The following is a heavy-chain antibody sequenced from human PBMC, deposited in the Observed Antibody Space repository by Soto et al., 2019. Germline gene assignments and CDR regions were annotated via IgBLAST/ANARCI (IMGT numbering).Heavy chain of an antibody. CDR1: GGSISSGGYY. J-gene: IGHJ6*02. Sequence: QVQLQESGPGLVKPSQTLSLTCTVSGGSISSGGYYWSWIRQHPGKGLEWIGYIYYSGSTYYNPSLKSRVTISVATSKNQFSLKLSSVTAADTAVYYCARDRVAYWGRFLELKGDVWGQGTTVTVSS. V-gene: IGHV4-31*03. CDR3: ARDRVAYWGRFLELKGDV. CDR2: IYYSGST. D-gene: IGHD3-3*01.